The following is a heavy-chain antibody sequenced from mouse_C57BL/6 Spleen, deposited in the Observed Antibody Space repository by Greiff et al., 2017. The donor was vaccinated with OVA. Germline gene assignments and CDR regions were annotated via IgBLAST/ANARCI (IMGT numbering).Heavy chain of an antibody. CDR2: INPNNGGT. CDR1: GYTFTDYY. V-gene: IGHV1-26*01. J-gene: IGHJ3*01. Sequence: EVQLQQSGPELVKPGASVKISCKASGYTFTDYYMNWVKQSHGKSLEWIGDINPNNGGTSYNQKFKGKATLTVDKSSSTAYMELRSLTSEDSAVYYCARADGSSYGFAYWGQGTLVTVSA. CDR3: ARADGSSYGFAY. D-gene: IGHD1-1*01.